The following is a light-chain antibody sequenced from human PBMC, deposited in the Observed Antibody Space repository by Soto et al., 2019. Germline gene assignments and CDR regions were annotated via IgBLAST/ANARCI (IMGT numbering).Light chain of an antibody. CDR3: QQYDVDSGT. J-gene: IGKJ1*01. CDR1: QSIGVW. V-gene: IGKV1-5*01. Sequence: DIQMTQSPSSLSASVGDRVTITCRASQSIGVWLAWYQQKPGKAPKLLIYDASNLQTGVPSRFSGSGSGTEFTLTISSLQPDDFATYYCQQYDVDSGTFGQGTKVDI. CDR2: DAS.